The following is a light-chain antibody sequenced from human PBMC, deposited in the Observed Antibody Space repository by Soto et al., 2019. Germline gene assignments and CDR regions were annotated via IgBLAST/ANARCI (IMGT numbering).Light chain of an antibody. Sequence: EIVMTQSPATLSVSPGERATLSCRASQSVSSNLAWYQQKPVQAPRLLIYGASTRATGIPAMFSGSGSGTEFTLTISSLQSEDFAVYYCQQYNNWWTFGQGTKVDIK. CDR1: QSVSSN. CDR3: QQYNNWWT. CDR2: GAS. J-gene: IGKJ1*01. V-gene: IGKV3-15*01.